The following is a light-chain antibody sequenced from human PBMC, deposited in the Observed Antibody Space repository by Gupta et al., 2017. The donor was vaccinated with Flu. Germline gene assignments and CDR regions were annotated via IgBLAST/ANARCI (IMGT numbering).Light chain of an antibody. CDR2: DVT. J-gene: IGLJ1*01. CDR3: SSYTSGSTFYV. Sequence: KLIIFDVTKRPSGVSSRFSGSTSGNTASLTISGLQPEDGTDYYCSSYTSGSTFYVFGTGTKVTVL. V-gene: IGLV2-14*03.